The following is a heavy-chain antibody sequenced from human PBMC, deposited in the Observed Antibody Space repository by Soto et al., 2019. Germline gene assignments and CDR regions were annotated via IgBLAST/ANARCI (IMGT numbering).Heavy chain of an antibody. Sequence: EVQLLESGGGLVQPGGSLRLSCAASGFTFSSYAMSWVRQAPGKGLEWVSAISGSGGSTYYADSVKGRFTISRDNSKKTMYLQMNSLRAEDTAVYYCAKDLKAVILVAATHLFWGQGTMVTVSS. V-gene: IGHV3-23*01. D-gene: IGHD2-15*01. CDR3: AKDLKAVILVAATHLF. J-gene: IGHJ3*01. CDR1: GFTFSSYA. CDR2: ISGSGGST.